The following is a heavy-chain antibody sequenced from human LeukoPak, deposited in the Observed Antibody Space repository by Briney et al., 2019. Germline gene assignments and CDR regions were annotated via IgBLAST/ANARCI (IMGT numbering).Heavy chain of an antibody. D-gene: IGHD3-10*01. Sequence: PGGSLRLSCAASGFTFSSHWMHWVRQAPGKGLVWVSRLDSDGSSTSYADSVKGRFTISRDNAKNTLYLQMNSLRAEDTAVYYCARGPPYGSGSYYPGDYWGQGTLVTVSS. CDR2: LDSDGSST. V-gene: IGHV3-74*01. CDR3: ARGPPYGSGSYYPGDY. J-gene: IGHJ4*02. CDR1: GFTFSSHW.